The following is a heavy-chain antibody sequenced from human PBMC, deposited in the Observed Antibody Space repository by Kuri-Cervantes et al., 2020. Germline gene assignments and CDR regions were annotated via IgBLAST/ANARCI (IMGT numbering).Heavy chain of an antibody. D-gene: IGHD3-3*01. V-gene: IGHV1-18*01. CDR3: ARGVLEWLFPVPYYYYYYMDV. CDR2: ISAYNGNT. J-gene: IGHJ6*03. CDR1: GYTFTSYG. Sequence: ASVKVSCKASGYTFTSYGISWVRQAPGQGLEWMGWISAYNGNTNYAQKLQGRVTMTTDTSTSTAYMELRSLRSEDTAVYYCARGVLEWLFPVPYYYYYYMDVWGKGTTVTVSS.